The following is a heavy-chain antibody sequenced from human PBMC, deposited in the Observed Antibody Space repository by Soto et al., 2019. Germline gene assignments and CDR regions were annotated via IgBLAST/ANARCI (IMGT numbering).Heavy chain of an antibody. CDR1: GGTFSSYT. V-gene: IGHV1-69*02. CDR2: IIPILGIA. Sequence: QVQLVQSGAEVKKPGSSVKVSCKASGGTFSSYTISWVRQAPGQGLEWMGRIIPILGIANYAQKFQGRVTITADKSPSTAYMELSSLRSEDTAVYYCARVSRDYYDYYMDVWGKGTTVTFSS. CDR3: ARVSRDYYDYYMDV. J-gene: IGHJ6*03.